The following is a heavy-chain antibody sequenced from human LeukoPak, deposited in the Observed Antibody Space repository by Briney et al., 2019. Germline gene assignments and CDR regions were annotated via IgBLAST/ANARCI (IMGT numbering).Heavy chain of an antibody. D-gene: IGHD6-13*01. CDR3: ARAILAAADYYYYYYMDV. CDR2: IYTSGST. V-gene: IGHV4-61*02. CDR1: GGSISSGSYY. J-gene: IGHJ6*03. Sequence: SETLSLTCTVSGGSISSGSYYWSWIRQPAGKGLEWIGRIYTSGSTNYNPSLKSRVTISVDTSKNQFSLKLSSVTAADTAVYYCARAILAAADYYYYYYMDVWGKGTTVTVSS.